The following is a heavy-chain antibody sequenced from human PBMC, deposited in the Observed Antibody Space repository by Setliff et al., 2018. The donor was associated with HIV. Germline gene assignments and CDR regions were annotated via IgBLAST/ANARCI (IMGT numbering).Heavy chain of an antibody. J-gene: IGHJ6*02. CDR1: GFTFSSYG. D-gene: IGHD3-10*01. CDR2: IWYDGSNK. V-gene: IGHV3-33*01. CDR3: ARSVIGYYYYGMDV. Sequence: GGSLRLSCAASGFTFSSYGMHWVRQAPGKGLEWVAVIWYDGSNKYYADSVKGRFTISRDNSKNMLYLHMNSLRAEDTAVYYCARSVIGYYYYGMDVWGQGTTVTVSS.